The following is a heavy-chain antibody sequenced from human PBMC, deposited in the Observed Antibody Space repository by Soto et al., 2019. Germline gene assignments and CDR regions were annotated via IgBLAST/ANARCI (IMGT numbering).Heavy chain of an antibody. D-gene: IGHD3-3*01. Sequence: GGSLRLSCAASGFSFDDYGMNWVRQVPGKGLEWISSINWNGADTAYVDSVKGRFTISRDNAKNSLYLQMNSLRDEDTAFYYCARDRVRYDFYAFDIWGQGTMVTVSS. CDR2: INWNGADT. V-gene: IGHV3-20*04. CDR1: GFSFDDYG. J-gene: IGHJ3*02. CDR3: ARDRVRYDFYAFDI.